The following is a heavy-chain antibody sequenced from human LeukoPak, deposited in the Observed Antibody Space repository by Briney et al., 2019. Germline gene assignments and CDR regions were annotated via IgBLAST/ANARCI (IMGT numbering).Heavy chain of an antibody. V-gene: IGHV3-7*01. J-gene: IGHJ3*02. CDR2: IKQDGSEK. CDR3: GTMIVVDDAFDI. Sequence: GGSLRLSCAASGFTFSDYWMSWVRQAPGKGLEWVANIKQDGSEKYYVDSVKGRFTISRDNAKNSLYLQMNSLRAEDTAVYYCGTMIVVDDAFDIWGQGTMVTVSS. CDR1: GFTFSDYW. D-gene: IGHD3-22*01.